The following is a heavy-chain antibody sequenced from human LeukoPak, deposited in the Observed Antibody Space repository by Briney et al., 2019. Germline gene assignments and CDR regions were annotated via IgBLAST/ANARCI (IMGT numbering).Heavy chain of an antibody. CDR1: GYTFTGYY. J-gene: IGHJ4*02. CDR3: ARSTENWNDVGSFDY. CDR2: INPNSGGT. Sequence: ASVKVSCKASGYTFTGYYIHWVRQAPGQGLEWMGRINPNSGGTNYAQKFQGRVTMTRDTSISTAYMELSRLRSDDTAVYYCARSTENWNDVGSFDYWGQGTLVTVSS. D-gene: IGHD1-1*01. V-gene: IGHV1-2*06.